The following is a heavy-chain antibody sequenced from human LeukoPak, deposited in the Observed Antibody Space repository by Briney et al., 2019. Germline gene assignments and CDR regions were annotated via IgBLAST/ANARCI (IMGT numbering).Heavy chain of an antibody. CDR1: GFIFSHYG. CDR3: ARELSQIVWGGLDY. Sequence: QPGGSLRLSCTASGFIFSHYGMHWVRQAPGKGLEWVAVIQNDASTRNYVDSVKGRFTISRDNSGNTVFLQMDSLRVEDTAVYYCARELSQIVWGGLDYGGQGTLVSVSS. V-gene: IGHV3-33*05. D-gene: IGHD2-21*01. CDR2: IQNDASTR. J-gene: IGHJ4*02.